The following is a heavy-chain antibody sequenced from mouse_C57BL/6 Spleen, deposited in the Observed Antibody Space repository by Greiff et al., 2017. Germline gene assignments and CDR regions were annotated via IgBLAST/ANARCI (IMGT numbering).Heavy chain of an antibody. V-gene: IGHV1-42*01. CDR3: ARAWYVGY. D-gene: IGHD2-14*01. Sequence: EVQLQQSGPELVKPGASVKISCKASGYSFTGYYMNWVKQSPEKSLEWIGEINPSTGGTTYNQKFKAKATLTVDKSSSTAYMQLKSLTSEDSAVYYCARAWYVGYWGQGTTLTVSS. CDR1: GYSFTGYY. CDR2: INPSTGGT. J-gene: IGHJ2*01.